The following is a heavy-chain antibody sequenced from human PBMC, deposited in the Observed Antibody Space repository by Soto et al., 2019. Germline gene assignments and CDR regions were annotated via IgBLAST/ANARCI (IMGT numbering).Heavy chain of an antibody. V-gene: IGHV5-51*01. J-gene: IGHJ6*02. Sequence: PGESLKISCEASGYNFSNYWIGWVRQMPGKGLEWMGIIFPADSDTKYSPSLQDRVTISADKSISTAYLQWSSLKASDSGKYYCARLGDQLLSDYYYYGMDVWGQGTTVTVSS. CDR3: ARLGDQLLSDYYYYGMDV. CDR1: GYNFSNYW. D-gene: IGHD2-2*01. CDR2: IFPADSDT.